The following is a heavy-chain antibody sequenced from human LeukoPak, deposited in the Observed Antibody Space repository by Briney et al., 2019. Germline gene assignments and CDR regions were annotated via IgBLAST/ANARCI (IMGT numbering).Heavy chain of an antibody. V-gene: IGHV4-61*02. CDR1: GGSISSGSYY. J-gene: IGHJ4*02. D-gene: IGHD5-18*01. Sequence: PSETLSLTCTVSGGSISSGSYYWSWIRQPAGKGLEWIGRIYTSGSTNYNPSLKSRVTISVDTSKNQFSLKLSSVTAADTAVYYCARGGIQLWLPFDYWGQGTLVTVSS. CDR2: IYTSGST. CDR3: ARGGIQLWLPFDY.